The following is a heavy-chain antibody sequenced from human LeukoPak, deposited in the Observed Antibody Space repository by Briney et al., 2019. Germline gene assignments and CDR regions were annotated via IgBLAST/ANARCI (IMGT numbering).Heavy chain of an antibody. Sequence: GGSLRLSCAASGFTFSSYGMHWVRQAPGKGLEWVAFIRYDGSNKYYADSVKGRFTISRDNSKNTLYLQMNSLRAEDTAVYYCAKLPTYYYDSGLERVDYWGQGTLVTVSS. CDR3: AKLPTYYYDSGLERVDY. CDR1: GFTFSSYG. CDR2: IRYDGSNK. V-gene: IGHV3-30*02. D-gene: IGHD3-22*01. J-gene: IGHJ4*02.